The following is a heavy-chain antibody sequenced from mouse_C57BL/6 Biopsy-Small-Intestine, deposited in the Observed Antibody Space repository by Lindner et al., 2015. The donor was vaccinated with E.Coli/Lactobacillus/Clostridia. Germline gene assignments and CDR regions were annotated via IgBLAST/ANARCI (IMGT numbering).Heavy chain of an antibody. J-gene: IGHJ2*01. CDR1: GNAFSSSW. D-gene: IGHD2-4*01. Sequence: VQLQESGPEVVKPGASVKISCKASGNAFSSSWMNWVKQRPGKGLEWIGRIFPGDGDTNYNGKFKGKATLTADKSSSTAYMQLSSLTSEDSAVYFCAEYDYDAGIFDYWGQGTPLTVSS. V-gene: IGHV1-82*01. CDR3: AEYDYDAGIFDY. CDR2: IFPGDGDT.